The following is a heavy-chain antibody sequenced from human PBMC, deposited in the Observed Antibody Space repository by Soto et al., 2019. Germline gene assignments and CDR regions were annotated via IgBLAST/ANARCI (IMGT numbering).Heavy chain of an antibody. CDR3: ARDYYDSSGYYYFYYYYGMHV. CDR2: ISSSSSYI. V-gene: IGHV3-21*01. Sequence: PGGSLRLSCAASGFTFSSYSMNWVRQAPGKGLEWVSSISSSSSYIYYADSVKGRFTISRDNAKNSLYLQMNSLRAEDTAVYYCARDYYDSSGYYYFYYYYGMHVWGQGTTVTVSS. J-gene: IGHJ6*02. D-gene: IGHD3-22*01. CDR1: GFTFSSYS.